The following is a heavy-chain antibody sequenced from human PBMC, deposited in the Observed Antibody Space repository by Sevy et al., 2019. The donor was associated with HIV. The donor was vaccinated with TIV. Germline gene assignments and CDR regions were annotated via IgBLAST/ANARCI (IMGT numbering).Heavy chain of an antibody. J-gene: IGHJ4*02. Sequence: GGSLRLSCAASGFTFSSYSMNWVRQAPGKGLEWVSYISSSSSTIYYADPVKGRFTISRDNAKNSLYLQMTSLRAEDTSVYYCARKVENDYWGQGTLVTVSS. D-gene: IGHD1-1*01. CDR2: ISSSSSTI. CDR1: GFTFSSYS. V-gene: IGHV3-48*01. CDR3: ARKVENDY.